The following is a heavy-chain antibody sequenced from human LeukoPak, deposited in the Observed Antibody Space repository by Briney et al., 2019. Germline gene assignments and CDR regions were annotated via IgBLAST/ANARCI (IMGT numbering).Heavy chain of an antibody. J-gene: IGHJ2*01. D-gene: IGHD2-15*01. Sequence: PSETLSLTCTVSGGSISSYYWSWIRQPPGKGLERIGYIYYSGSTNYNPSLKSRVTISVDTSKNQFSLKLSSVTAADTAVYYCARLRYCSGGSCYSDYFDLWGRGTLVTVSS. CDR2: IYYSGST. V-gene: IGHV4-59*08. CDR3: ARLRYCSGGSCYSDYFDL. CDR1: GGSISSYY.